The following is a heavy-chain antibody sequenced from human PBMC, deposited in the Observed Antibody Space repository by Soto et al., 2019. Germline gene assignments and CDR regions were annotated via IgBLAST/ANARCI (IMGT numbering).Heavy chain of an antibody. J-gene: IGHJ6*02. CDR1: GFTFSSYA. D-gene: IGHD5-12*01. Sequence: PGGSLRLSCAASGFTFSSYAMSWVRQAPGKGLEWVSAISGSGGSTYYADSVKGRFTISRDNSKNTLYLQMNSLRAEDTAVYYFAKDIVATMGHYYYYGMDVWGQGTTVTVSS. CDR2: ISGSGGST. CDR3: AKDIVATMGHYYYYGMDV. V-gene: IGHV3-23*01.